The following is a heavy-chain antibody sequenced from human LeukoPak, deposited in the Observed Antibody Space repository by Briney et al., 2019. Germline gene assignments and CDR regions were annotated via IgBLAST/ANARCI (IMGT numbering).Heavy chain of an antibody. J-gene: IGHJ3*02. D-gene: IGHD3-16*01. CDR1: GYTFTGYY. CDR2: INPNSSGT. CDR3: ARGLPRRLYAFDI. V-gene: IGHV1-2*02. Sequence: GASVKVSCKASGYTFTGYYMHWVRQAPGQGLEWRGWINPNSSGTNYAQKFQGRVTMTRDTSISTAYMELSRLRSNDTAVYYCARGLPRRLYAFDIWGQGTMVTVSS.